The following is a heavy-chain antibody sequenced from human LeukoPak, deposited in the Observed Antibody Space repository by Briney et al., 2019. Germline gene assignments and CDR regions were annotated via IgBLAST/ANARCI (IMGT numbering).Heavy chain of an antibody. CDR3: ARQRDSNWFDP. J-gene: IGHJ5*02. V-gene: IGHV1-46*01. Sequence: ASVKVSCKASGYTFINYYMHWVRRAPGQGLEWMGIINPSAGSTTYAQNFQGRVTMTRGTSTNTVYMELNSLRSDDTAVYYCARQRDSNWFDPWGQGTLVTVSS. CDR2: INPSAGST. CDR1: GYTFINYY. D-gene: IGHD4-11*01.